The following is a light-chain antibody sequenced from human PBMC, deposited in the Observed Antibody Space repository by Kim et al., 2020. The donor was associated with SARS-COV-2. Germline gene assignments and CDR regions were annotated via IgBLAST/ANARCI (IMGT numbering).Light chain of an antibody. V-gene: IGLV3-19*01. CDR3: TPRDSNDNVV. J-gene: IGLJ2*01. Sequence: ALGKIARITYEGDSIRSYEASWHQKKPGHPLIVVIYGKNRRPAGIPERSCGTSAGTTASLTTTGKQAGDAADYYCTPRDSNDNVVFGGGTQLTVL. CDR1: SIRSYE. CDR2: GKN.